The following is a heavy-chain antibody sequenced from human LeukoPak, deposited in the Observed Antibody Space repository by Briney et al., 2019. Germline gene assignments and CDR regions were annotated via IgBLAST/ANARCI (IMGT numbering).Heavy chain of an antibody. Sequence: YVSGSTNYTPSLKSRVTISVDTSKNQFSLKLSAVTAADTAGDYCARWGTLDLCYYGMDVWGQGTAVTVS. D-gene: IGHD3-16*01. CDR2: YVSGST. J-gene: IGHJ6*02. V-gene: IGHV4-59*01. CDR3: ARWGTLDLCYYGMDV.